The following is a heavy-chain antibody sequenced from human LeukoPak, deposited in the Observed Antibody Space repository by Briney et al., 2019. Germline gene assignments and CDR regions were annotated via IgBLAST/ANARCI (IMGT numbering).Heavy chain of an antibody. V-gene: IGHV4-61*08. CDR2: IYYSGST. CDR3: ARHSNDFWSGYPPFYYYYYGMDV. D-gene: IGHD3-3*01. Sequence: PSETLSLTCTVSGGSISSGGYYWSWIRQPPGKGLEWIGYIYYSGSTNYNPSLKSRVTISVDTSKNQFSLKLSSVTAADTAVYYCARHSNDFWSGYPPFYYYYYGMDVWGQGTTVTVSS. J-gene: IGHJ6*02. CDR1: GGSISSGGYY.